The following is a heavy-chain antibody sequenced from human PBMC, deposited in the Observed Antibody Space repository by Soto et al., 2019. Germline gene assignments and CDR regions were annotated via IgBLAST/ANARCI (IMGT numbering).Heavy chain of an antibody. Sequence: PGGSLSLSCAASGFTFSSYGMHWVRQAPGKGLEWVAVISYDGSNKYYADSVKGRFTISRDNSKNTLYLQMNSLRAEDTAVYYCAKGPHSSGWYGSAEYFQHWGQGTLVTVSS. J-gene: IGHJ1*01. V-gene: IGHV3-30*18. CDR1: GFTFSSYG. D-gene: IGHD6-19*01. CDR2: ISYDGSNK. CDR3: AKGPHSSGWYGSAEYFQH.